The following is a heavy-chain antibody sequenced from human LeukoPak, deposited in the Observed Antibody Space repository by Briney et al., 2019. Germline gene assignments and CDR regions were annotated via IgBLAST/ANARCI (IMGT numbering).Heavy chain of an antibody. D-gene: IGHD6-19*01. CDR3: ARDRSGWYGLFDY. Sequence: PSETLSLTCTVSGGSISSYYWSWIRQPPGKGLEWIGSIYHSGSTYYNPSLKSRVTISVDTSKNQFSLKLSSVTAADTAVYYCARDRSGWYGLFDYWGQGTLVTVSS. V-gene: IGHV4-38-2*02. J-gene: IGHJ4*02. CDR1: GGSISSYY. CDR2: IYHSGST.